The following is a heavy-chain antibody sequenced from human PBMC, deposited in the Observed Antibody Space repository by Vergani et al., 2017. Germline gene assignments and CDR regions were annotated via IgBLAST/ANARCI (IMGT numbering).Heavy chain of an antibody. J-gene: IGHJ4*02. D-gene: IGHD1-26*01. Sequence: QVQLVESGGGVVQPGKSLSLSCETSGFIFSDYVMHWVRQAPGKGLEWVAGIWHDGSNEKYVDSVQGRFTISRDNSKNTLYLQMNSLRAEDTALYYCAKDRDRHSGSYYFDYWGQGTLVTVSS. CDR3: AKDRDRHSGSYYFDY. V-gene: IGHV3-33*03. CDR2: IWHDGSNE. CDR1: GFIFSDYV.